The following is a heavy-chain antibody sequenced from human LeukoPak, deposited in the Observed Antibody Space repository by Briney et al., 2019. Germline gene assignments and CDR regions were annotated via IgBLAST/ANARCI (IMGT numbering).Heavy chain of an antibody. CDR1: GGSFSGYY. CDR2: INHSGST. D-gene: IGHD3-10*01. V-gene: IGHV4-34*01. Sequence: SETLSLTCAVYGGSFSGYYWSWIRQPPGKGLEWIGEINHSGSTNYNPSLKSRVTISVDTSKNQFSLKLSSVTAADTAVYYCARYGRKAKTYYYGSGSYFGALDYWGQGTLVTVSS. J-gene: IGHJ4*02. CDR3: ARYGRKAKTYYYGSGSYFGALDY.